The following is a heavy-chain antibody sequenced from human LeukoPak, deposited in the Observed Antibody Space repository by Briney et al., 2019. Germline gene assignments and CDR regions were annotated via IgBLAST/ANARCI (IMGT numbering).Heavy chain of an antibody. CDR1: GFTFSSYS. J-gene: IGHJ4*02. CDR3: ASSGSYREYFDY. Sequence: PGGSLRLSCAASGFTFSSYSMNWVRQAPGKGLEWVSSISSSSSYIYYADSVKGRFTISRDNAKNSLYLQMNSLRAEDTAVYYCASSGSYREYFDYWGQGTLVTVSS. V-gene: IGHV3-21*01. CDR2: ISSSSSYI. D-gene: IGHD1-26*01.